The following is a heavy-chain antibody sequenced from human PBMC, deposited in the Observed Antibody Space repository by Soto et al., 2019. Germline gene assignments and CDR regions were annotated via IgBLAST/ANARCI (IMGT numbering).Heavy chain of an antibody. V-gene: IGHV3-33*01. CDR3: ARAPRGKFYFDY. CDR2: IWYDGSNK. D-gene: IGHD3-16*01. J-gene: IGHJ4*02. Sequence: GSLRLSCAASGFTFSSYGMHWVRQAPGKGLEWVAVIWYDGSNKYYADSVKGRFTISRDNSKNTLYLQMNSLRAEDTAVYYCARAPRGKFYFDYWGQGTLVTVSS. CDR1: GFTFSSYG.